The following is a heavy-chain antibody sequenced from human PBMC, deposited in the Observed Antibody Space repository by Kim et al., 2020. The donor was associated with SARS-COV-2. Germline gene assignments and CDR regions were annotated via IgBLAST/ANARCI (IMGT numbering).Heavy chain of an antibody. CDR3: GGHAAFSY. CDR2: IRGGGDT. D-gene: IGHD2-15*01. Sequence: GGSLRLSCAASGFTLSNNAMTWVRQAPGKGLEWVSDIRGGGDTYYADSVKGRFTFSRDDSQNVLFLQMDSLRADDTALSYCGGHAAFSYWGQGTLVTVS. V-gene: IGHV3-23*01. J-gene: IGHJ4*02. CDR1: GFTLSNNA.